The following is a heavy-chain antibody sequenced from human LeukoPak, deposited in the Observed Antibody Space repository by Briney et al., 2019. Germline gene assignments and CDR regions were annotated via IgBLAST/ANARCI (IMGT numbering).Heavy chain of an antibody. J-gene: IGHJ1*01. CDR2: MNPNSGNT. CDR3: ARGPPPYCSGDSCYSFLYLHH. D-gene: IGHD2-15*01. CDR1: VYTFTSYH. Sequence: GGSVTVSCTASVYTFTSYHLNWVRQAGGQGLEGMGWMNPNSGNTVYAHKFQGRVTMTRTTSISTAYMELSTLRSEDTAVYYCARGPPPYCSGDSCYSFLYLHHWGQGTLVTVSS. V-gene: IGHV1-8*01.